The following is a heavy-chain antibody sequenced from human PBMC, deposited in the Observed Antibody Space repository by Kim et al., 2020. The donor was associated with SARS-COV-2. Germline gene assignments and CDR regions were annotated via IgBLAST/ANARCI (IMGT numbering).Heavy chain of an antibody. CDR2: DSYT. Sequence: DSYTNYSPSFQGHVTISADKSISTAYLQWSSLKASDTAMYYCARGITADYWGQGTLVTVSS. CDR3: ARGITADY. V-gene: IGHV5-10-1*01. J-gene: IGHJ4*02. D-gene: IGHD1-20*01.